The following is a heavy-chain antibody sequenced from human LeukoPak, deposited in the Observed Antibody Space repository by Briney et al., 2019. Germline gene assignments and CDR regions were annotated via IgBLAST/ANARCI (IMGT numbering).Heavy chain of an antibody. CDR3: ARATLGYCTGGVCFGASNWFDP. J-gene: IGHJ5*02. D-gene: IGHD2-8*02. V-gene: IGHV4-59*01. Sequence: SETLSLTCTVSGGSISSYYWSWIRQPPGKGLEWIGYIYYSGSTNYNPPLKSRVTISVDTSKNQFSLKLSSVTAADTAVYYCARATLGYCTGGVCFGASNWFDPWGQGTLVTVSS. CDR2: IYYSGST. CDR1: GGSISSYY.